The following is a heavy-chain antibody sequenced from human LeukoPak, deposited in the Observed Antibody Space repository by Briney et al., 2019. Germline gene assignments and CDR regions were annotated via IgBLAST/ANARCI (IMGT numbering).Heavy chain of an antibody. D-gene: IGHD4-17*01. Sequence: SETLSLTCAVYGGSFSGYYWSWIRQPPGKGLEWIGEINHSGSTNYNPSLKSRVTISVDTSKNQFSLKLSSVTAADTAVYYCARAGGVTTSFYYYYYGMDVWGQGTTVTVSS. CDR3: ARAGGVTTSFYYYYYGMDV. J-gene: IGHJ6*02. CDR2: INHSGST. CDR1: GGSFSGYY. V-gene: IGHV4-34*01.